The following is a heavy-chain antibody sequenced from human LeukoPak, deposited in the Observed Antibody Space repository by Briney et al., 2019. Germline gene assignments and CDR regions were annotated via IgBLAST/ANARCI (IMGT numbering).Heavy chain of an antibody. CDR1: GGSFSGYY. J-gene: IGHJ4*02. CDR3: ARARDYGDYPDY. D-gene: IGHD4-17*01. CDR2: INHSGST. V-gene: IGHV4-34*01. Sequence: SETLSLTCAVYGGSFSGYYWSWIRQPPGKGLEWIGEINHSGSTNYNPSLKSRVTISVDTSKNQFSLKPSSVTAADTAVYYCARARDYGDYPDYWGQGTLVTVSS.